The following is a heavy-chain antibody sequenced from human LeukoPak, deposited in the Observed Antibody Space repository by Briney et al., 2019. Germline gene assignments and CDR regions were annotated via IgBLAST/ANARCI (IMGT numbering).Heavy chain of an antibody. CDR2: IWYDGSNK. V-gene: IGHV3-33*06. CDR3: AKDTHYGDFHYFDY. D-gene: IGHD4-17*01. CDR1: GFTFSSYG. J-gene: IGHJ4*02. Sequence: GGSLRLSXAASGFTFSSYGMHWVRQAPGKGLEWVAVIWYDGSNKYYADSVKGRFTISRDNSKNTLYLQMNSLRAEDTAVYYCAKDTHYGDFHYFDYWGQGTLVTVSS.